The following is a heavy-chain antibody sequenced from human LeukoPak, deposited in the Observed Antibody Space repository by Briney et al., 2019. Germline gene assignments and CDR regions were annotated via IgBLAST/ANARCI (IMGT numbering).Heavy chain of an antibody. CDR2: ISSSSSYI. D-gene: IGHD3-3*01. Sequence: GGSLRLSCAASGFTFSSYSMNWVRQAPGKGLEWVSSISSSSSYIYYADSVKGRFTISRDNAKNSLYLQMNSLRAEDTAVYYCARGPIYDFWSGYFGYDAFDIWGQGTMVTVSS. V-gene: IGHV3-21*01. J-gene: IGHJ3*02. CDR1: GFTFSSYS. CDR3: ARGPIYDFWSGYFGYDAFDI.